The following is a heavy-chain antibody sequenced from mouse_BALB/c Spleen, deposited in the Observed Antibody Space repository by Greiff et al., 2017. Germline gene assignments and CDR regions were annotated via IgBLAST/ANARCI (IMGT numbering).Heavy chain of an antibody. CDR2: ISDGGSYT. CDR3: AREGCGSSYEGAMDY. D-gene: IGHD1-1*01. CDR1: GFTFSDYY. V-gene: IGHV5-4*02. J-gene: IGHJ4*01. Sequence: EVKLVESGGGLVKPGGSLKLSCAASGFTFSDYYMYWVRQTPEKRLEWVATISDGGSYTYYPDSVKGRFTIARGNAKNNLYLQMISLKSEDTAMYYCAREGCGSSYEGAMDYWGQGTSVTVSS.